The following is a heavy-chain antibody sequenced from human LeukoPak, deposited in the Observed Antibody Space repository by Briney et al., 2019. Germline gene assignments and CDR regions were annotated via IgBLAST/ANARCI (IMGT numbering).Heavy chain of an antibody. V-gene: IGHV3-30*04. CDR1: GLTFRSYA. CDR2: ISNDGSNK. J-gene: IGHJ6*02. D-gene: IGHD6-13*01. Sequence: PGGSLRLSCAASGLTFRSYAMHWVRQAPGRGLEWVAVISNDGSNKYYADSVKGRFTISRDNSKNTLYLQMNSLRAEDTAVYYCARDPAGYYYGMDVWGQGTTVTVSS. CDR3: ARDPAGYYYGMDV.